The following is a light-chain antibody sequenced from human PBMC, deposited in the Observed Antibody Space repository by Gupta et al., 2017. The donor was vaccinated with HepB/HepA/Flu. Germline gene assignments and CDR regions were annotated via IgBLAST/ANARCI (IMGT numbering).Light chain of an antibody. Sequence: DIQMTQSPSSLSASVGDRVTITCRESQSISSYLNWYQQKPGKAPKLLIYAASSLQSGVPSRFSGSGSGTDFTLTISRLQPEDFATYYCQQRYSTPRTFGQGTKVEIK. V-gene: IGKV1-39*01. CDR2: AAS. CDR1: QSISSY. J-gene: IGKJ1*01. CDR3: QQRYSTPRT.